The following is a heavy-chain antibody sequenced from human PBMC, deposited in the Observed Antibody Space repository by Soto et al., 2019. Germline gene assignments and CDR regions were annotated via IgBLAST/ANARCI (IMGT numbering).Heavy chain of an antibody. CDR3: AKGPEYDILTGCDY. CDR1: GFTFSLSA. V-gene: IGHV3-23*01. CDR2: LSGGGSTT. J-gene: IGHJ4*02. D-gene: IGHD3-9*01. Sequence: EVQLLESGGGFVQPGESLRLSCAASGFTFSLSAMSWVRQAPGRGLDWDSSLSGGGSTTDYADSVKGRFTISRDNSKNTVHLQMNSLRAEDTAVYYCAKGPEYDILTGCDYWGQGALVTVSS.